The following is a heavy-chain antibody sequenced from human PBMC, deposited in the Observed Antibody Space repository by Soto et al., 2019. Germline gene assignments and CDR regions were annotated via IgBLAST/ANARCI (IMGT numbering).Heavy chain of an antibody. Sequence: PSETLSLTCSVAGGSMRNYYWNWIRQPPGRGLEWIGYVYHSGSTNYNPSLESRVSMSVYVSRNHFSLTLHSVTAADTAVYFCTSSYSTSSSPDYWGQGTLVTVSS. J-gene: IGHJ4*02. CDR3: TSSYSTSSSPDY. CDR1: GGSMRNYY. CDR2: VYHSGST. D-gene: IGHD6-6*01. V-gene: IGHV4-59*01.